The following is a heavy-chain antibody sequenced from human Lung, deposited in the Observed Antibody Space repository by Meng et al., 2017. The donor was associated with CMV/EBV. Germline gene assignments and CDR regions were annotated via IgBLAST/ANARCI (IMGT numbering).Heavy chain of an antibody. CDR1: GFTVRSNY. CDR2: IYSGGST. CDR3: VGATLIYYDGMDV. V-gene: IGHV3-53*01. J-gene: IGHJ6*02. D-gene: IGHD1-26*01. Sequence: GESLKISCAASGFTVRSNYMSWVRQAPGKGLEWVSVIYSGGSTYYADSVKGRFTISRDNSKNPLYLQMNSLRAEDTAVYYCVGATLIYYDGMDVWGQGTSVTVSS.